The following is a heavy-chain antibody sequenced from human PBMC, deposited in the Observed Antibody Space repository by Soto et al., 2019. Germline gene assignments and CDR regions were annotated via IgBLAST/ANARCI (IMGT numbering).Heavy chain of an antibody. CDR1: GFSLTTYD. J-gene: IGHJ3*01. CDR2: ISSNGNNK. V-gene: IGHV3-30-3*01. Sequence: QVQLVESGGGVVQPGTSLRLSCAASGFSLTTYDMHWVRQAPGKGLEWVAVISSNGNNKYYADSVKGRFTISRDNSKNTLYLQMISLRPEDAAVYYCATRYYYDGAGYFHDAFDLCGQGTMVTFSS. CDR3: ATRYYYDGAGYFHDAFDL. D-gene: IGHD3-22*01.